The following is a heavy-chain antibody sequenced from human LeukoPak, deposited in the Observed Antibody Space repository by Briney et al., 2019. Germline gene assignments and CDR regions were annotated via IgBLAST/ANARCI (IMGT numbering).Heavy chain of an antibody. Sequence: GASVKVSCKASGYSFISHGISWVRQAPGQGLEWMGWISAHNKNTNYAQKLQGRLTLTTDTSTSTAYMELRSLRSDDTAVYYCARDPRINGTTFDHWGQGTLVTVSS. D-gene: IGHD1-7*01. CDR3: ARDPRINGTTFDH. J-gene: IGHJ4*02. CDR2: ISAHNKNT. CDR1: GYSFISHG. V-gene: IGHV1-18*01.